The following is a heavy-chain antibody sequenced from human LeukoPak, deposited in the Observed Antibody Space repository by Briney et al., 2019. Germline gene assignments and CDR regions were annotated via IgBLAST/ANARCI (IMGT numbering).Heavy chain of an antibody. J-gene: IGHJ4*02. D-gene: IGHD6-19*01. CDR2: IHSDGSTT. CDR3: TRRSAVAGTGDY. CDR1: GFTFSRYW. Sequence: GGSLRLSCAASGFTFSRYWMHWVRQAPGKGLVWVSRIHSDGSTTDYADSVKGRFTISRDNAKNTLYLQMNSLRVKDTAVYYCTRRSAVAGTGDYWGQGTLVTVSS. V-gene: IGHV3-74*01.